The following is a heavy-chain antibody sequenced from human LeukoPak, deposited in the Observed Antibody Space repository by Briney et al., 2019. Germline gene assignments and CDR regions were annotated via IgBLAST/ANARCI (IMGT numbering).Heavy chain of an antibody. J-gene: IGHJ5*02. CDR2: INPNSGGT. CDR3: ARSLRRDVVVAATDNWFDP. D-gene: IGHD2-15*01. Sequence: GASVKGSCKASGYTFTGYYMHWVRQAPGQGLEWMGWINPNSGGTNYAQKFQGRVTMTRNTSISTAYMELSSLRSEDTAVYYCARSLRRDVVVAATDNWFDPWGQGTLVTVSS. CDR1: GYTFTGYY. V-gene: IGHV1-2*02.